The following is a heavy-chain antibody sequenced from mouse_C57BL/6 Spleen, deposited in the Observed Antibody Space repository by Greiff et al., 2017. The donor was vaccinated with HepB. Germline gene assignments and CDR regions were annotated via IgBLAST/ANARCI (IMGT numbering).Heavy chain of an antibody. V-gene: IGHV1-74*01. J-gene: IGHJ1*03. D-gene: IGHD2-4*01. CDR2: IHPSDSDT. Sequence: VQLQQPGAELVKPGASVNVSCKASGYTFTSYWMNWVKQRPGQGLEWIGRIHPSDSDTNYNQKFKGKATLTVDKSSSTAYMQLSSLTTDDSAVYYCAMVNDYDDHWYFDVWGKGTTVTVSS. CDR1: GYTFTSYW. CDR3: AMVNDYDDHWYFDV.